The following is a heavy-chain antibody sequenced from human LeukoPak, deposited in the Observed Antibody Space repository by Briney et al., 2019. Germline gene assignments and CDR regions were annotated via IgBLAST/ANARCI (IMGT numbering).Heavy chain of an antibody. Sequence: PSETLSLTCTVSGGSISNYYWSWIRQPPGKGLEWVSYISSSSSTIYYADSVKGRFTISRDNAKNSLYLQMNSLRAEDTAVYYCAREYYGSGSLLDHWGQGTLVTVSS. J-gene: IGHJ4*02. CDR3: AREYYGSGSLLDH. D-gene: IGHD3-10*01. CDR1: GGSISNYY. V-gene: IGHV3-11*04. CDR2: ISSSSSTI.